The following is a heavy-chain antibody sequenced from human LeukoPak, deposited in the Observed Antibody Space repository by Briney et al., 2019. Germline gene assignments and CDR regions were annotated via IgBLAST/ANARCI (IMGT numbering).Heavy chain of an antibody. D-gene: IGHD1-20*01. CDR3: AKAANWNDRHNYNYYYGMDV. CDR2: VSGSGRST. Sequence: PGGSLRLSCAASGITFSTYWMSWVRQAPGKGLEWVSAVSGSGRSTFFADSLKGRFTISRDNSKNTLYLQMNSLRAEDTALYYCAKAANWNDRHNYNYYYGMDVWGQGTTVTVSS. CDR1: GITFSTYW. V-gene: IGHV3-23*01. J-gene: IGHJ6*02.